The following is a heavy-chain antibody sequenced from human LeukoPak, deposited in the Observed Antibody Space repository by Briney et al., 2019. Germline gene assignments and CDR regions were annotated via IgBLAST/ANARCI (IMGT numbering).Heavy chain of an antibody. Sequence: PGGSLRLSCSASGFTFSRYPMHWVRQAPGKGLEYVSAISSNGGSTYYADSVKGRFTISRDNSKNTLYLQMSSLRAEDTAVYYCVKDTLNSGPSTVTTPDLDYWGQGTLVTVSS. CDR2: ISSNGGST. J-gene: IGHJ4*02. V-gene: IGHV3-64D*09. CDR1: GFTFSRYP. D-gene: IGHD4-11*01. CDR3: VKDTLNSGPSTVTTPDLDY.